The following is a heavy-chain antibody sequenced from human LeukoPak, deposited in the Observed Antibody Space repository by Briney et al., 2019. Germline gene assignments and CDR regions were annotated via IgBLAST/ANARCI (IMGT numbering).Heavy chain of an antibody. Sequence: PSETLSLTCAVSGGSISSGGYSWSWIRQPPGKGLVWIGYIYHSGSTYYNPSLKSRVTISVDTSKNQFSLKLSSVTAADTAVYYCASAEGHIWGQGTMVTVSS. CDR3: ASAEGHI. CDR2: IYHSGST. CDR1: GGSISSGGYS. J-gene: IGHJ3*02. V-gene: IGHV4-30-2*01.